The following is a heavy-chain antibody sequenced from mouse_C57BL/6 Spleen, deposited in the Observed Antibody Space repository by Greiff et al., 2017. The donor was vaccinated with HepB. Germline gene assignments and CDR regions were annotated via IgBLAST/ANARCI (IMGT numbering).Heavy chain of an antibody. Sequence: VKLQESGAELVKPGASVKMSCKASGYTFTTYPIEWMKQNHGKSLEWIGNFHPYNDDTKYNEKFKGKATLTVEKSSSTVYLELSRLTSDDSAVYYCARRGLRRGGFDYWGQGTTLTVSS. CDR2: FHPYNDDT. CDR1: GYTFTTYP. CDR3: ARRGLRRGGFDY. D-gene: IGHD2-4*01. V-gene: IGHV1-47*01. J-gene: IGHJ2*01.